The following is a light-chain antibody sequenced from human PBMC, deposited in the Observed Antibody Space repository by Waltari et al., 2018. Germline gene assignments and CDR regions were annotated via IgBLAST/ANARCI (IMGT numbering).Light chain of an antibody. V-gene: IGLV2-23*03. CDR2: EGS. CDR3: CSYAGSSTFAV. CDR1: SSDLARYNL. Sequence: QSALTHPASVSRSPGPWHSITGTVTSSDLARYNLLSWYQQHPGKAPKLMIYEGSKRPSGVSNRFSGSKSGNTASLTISGLQAEDEADYYCCSYAGSSTFAVFGGGTKLTVL. J-gene: IGLJ2*01.